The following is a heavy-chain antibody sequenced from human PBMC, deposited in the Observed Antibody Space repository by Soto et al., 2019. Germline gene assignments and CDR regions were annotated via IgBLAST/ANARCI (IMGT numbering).Heavy chain of an antibody. J-gene: IGHJ5*02. D-gene: IGHD5-18*01. CDR3: ARLRLWRGYSYNWFDP. V-gene: IGHV4-39*01. Sequence: PSETLSLTCTVSGGSISSSSYYWGWIRQPPGKGLEWIGSIYYSGSTYYNPSLKSRVTISVDTSKNQFSLKLSSVTAADTAVYYCARLRLWRGYSYNWFDPWGQGTLVTSPQ. CDR2: IYYSGST. CDR1: GGSISSSSYY.